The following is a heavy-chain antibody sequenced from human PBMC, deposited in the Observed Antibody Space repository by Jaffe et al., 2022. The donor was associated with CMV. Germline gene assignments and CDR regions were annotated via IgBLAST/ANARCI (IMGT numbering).Heavy chain of an antibody. CDR2: IFSNDEK. V-gene: IGHV2-26*01. CDR3: ALDFWSGYYTPGYYYMDV. Sequence: QVTLKESGPVLVKPTETLTLTCTVSGFSLSNARMGVSWIRQPPGKALEWLAHIFSNDEKSYSTSLKSRLTISKDTSKSQVVLTMTNMDPVDTATYYCALDFWSGYYTPGYYYMDVWGKGTTVTVSS. CDR1: GFSLSNARMG. J-gene: IGHJ6*03. D-gene: IGHD3-3*01.